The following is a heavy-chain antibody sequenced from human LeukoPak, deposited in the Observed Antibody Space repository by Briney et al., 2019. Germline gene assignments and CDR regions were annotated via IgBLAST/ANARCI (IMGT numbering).Heavy chain of an antibody. CDR2: MNPNSGNT. CDR3: ARALSYDFWSGYYVDY. CDR1: GYTFTSYD. J-gene: IGHJ4*02. Sequence: ALVKVSCKASGYTFTSYDINWVRQATGQGLEWMGWMNPNSGNTGYAQKFQGRVTMTRNTSISTAYMELSSLRSEDTAVYYCARALSYDFWSGYYVDYWGQGTLVTVSS. V-gene: IGHV1-8*01. D-gene: IGHD3-3*01.